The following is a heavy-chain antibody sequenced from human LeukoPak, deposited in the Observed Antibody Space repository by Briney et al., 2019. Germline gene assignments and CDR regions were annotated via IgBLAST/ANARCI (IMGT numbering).Heavy chain of an antibody. Sequence: ASVKVSCKASGYTFTSYGITWVRQAPGQGLEWMGCISAYNGNTNYAQKLQGRVTMTTDRSTSTAYMELSSLRSDDTAVYYCARRAVAGTGNWFDPWGQGTLVTVSS. CDR2: ISAYNGNT. CDR1: GYTFTSYG. V-gene: IGHV1-18*01. CDR3: ARRAVAGTGNWFDP. J-gene: IGHJ5*02. D-gene: IGHD6-19*01.